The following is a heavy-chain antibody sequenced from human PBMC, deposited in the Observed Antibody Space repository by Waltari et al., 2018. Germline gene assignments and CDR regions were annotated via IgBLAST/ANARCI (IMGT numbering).Heavy chain of an antibody. CDR3: ARVFWTSASSGVSFLDP. V-gene: IGHV4-4*07. CDR1: GGSISSYY. J-gene: IGHJ5*02. D-gene: IGHD3-3*01. Sequence: QVQLQESGPGLVKPSETLSLTCTVSGGSISSYYCSWIGQPAGKGLEWIGRIYISGSTNYNPSLKSRVTMSLDTSKNHFSLTLSSVTAADTAVYYCARVFWTSASSGVSFLDPWGQGTLVTVSS. CDR2: IYISGST.